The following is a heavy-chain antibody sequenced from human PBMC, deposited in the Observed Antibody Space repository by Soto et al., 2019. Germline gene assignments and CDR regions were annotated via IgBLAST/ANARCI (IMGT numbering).Heavy chain of an antibody. CDR1: GYTFTSYY. D-gene: IGHD3-3*01. V-gene: IGHV1-46*01. Sequence: ASVKVSCKASGYTFTSYYMHWVRQAPGQGLEWMGIINPSGGSTSYAQKFQGRVTMTRDTSISTAYMELSRLRSDDTAVYYCARSPAGITIFGVVRGHAFDIWGQGTMVTVSS. J-gene: IGHJ3*02. CDR2: INPSGGST. CDR3: ARSPAGITIFGVVRGHAFDI.